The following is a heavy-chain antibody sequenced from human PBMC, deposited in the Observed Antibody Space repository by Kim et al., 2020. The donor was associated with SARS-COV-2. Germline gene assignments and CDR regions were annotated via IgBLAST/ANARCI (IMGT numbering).Heavy chain of an antibody. Sequence: YTSGRTKYSPALRSRVTMSVDTSKNRFSLKLSSVTAADTAVHYCASAVGHWGQGTLVTVSS. CDR3: ASAVGH. CDR2: YTSGRT. D-gene: IGHD2-15*01. J-gene: IGHJ4*02. V-gene: IGHV4-4*07.